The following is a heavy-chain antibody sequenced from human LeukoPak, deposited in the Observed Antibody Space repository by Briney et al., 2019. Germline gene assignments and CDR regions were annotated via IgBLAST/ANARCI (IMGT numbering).Heavy chain of an antibody. D-gene: IGHD2-2*01. J-gene: IGHJ4*02. V-gene: IGHV1-46*03. CDR1: GYTFTSYY. CDR3: ASIPAAYHDRAY. Sequence: ASVKVSCXASGYTFTSYYMHWVRQAPRQGLEWMGIINPSGGSTSYAQKFQGRVTMTRDTSTSTVYMELSSLRSEDTAVYYCASIPAAYHDRAYWGQGTLVTVSS. CDR2: INPSGGST.